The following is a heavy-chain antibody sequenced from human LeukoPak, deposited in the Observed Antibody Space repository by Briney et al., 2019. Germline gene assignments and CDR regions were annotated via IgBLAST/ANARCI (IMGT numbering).Heavy chain of an antibody. Sequence: GGSLRLSCAASGFTFSSYEMNWVRQAPGKGLEWVSYISSSGSTIYYADSVKGRFTISRDNAKNSLYLQMNSLRAEDTAVYYCAGLAVVAATARYYYGMDVWGKGTTVTVSS. CDR1: GFTFSSYE. D-gene: IGHD2-15*01. CDR3: AGLAVVAATARYYYGMDV. CDR2: ISSSGSTI. J-gene: IGHJ6*04. V-gene: IGHV3-48*03.